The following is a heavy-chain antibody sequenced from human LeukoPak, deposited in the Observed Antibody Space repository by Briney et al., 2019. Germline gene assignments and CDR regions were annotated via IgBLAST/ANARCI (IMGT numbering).Heavy chain of an antibody. V-gene: IGHV3-7*01. Sequence: PGGSLRLSCADSGFTFSSYWMSWVRQAPGKGLEWVANIKQDGSEKYYVDSVKGRFTISRDNAKNSLYLQMNSLRAEDTAVYYCARGVPGYNSGWCGVPIFDHWGQGTLITVSS. CDR3: ARGVPGYNSGWCGVPIFDH. CDR1: GFTFSSYW. D-gene: IGHD6-19*01. J-gene: IGHJ4*02. CDR2: IKQDGSEK.